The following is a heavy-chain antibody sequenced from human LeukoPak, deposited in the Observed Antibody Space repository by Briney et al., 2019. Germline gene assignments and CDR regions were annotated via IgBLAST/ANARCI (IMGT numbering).Heavy chain of an antibody. Sequence: ASVKVSCKASGYSFTSYDINWVRQATGQGLEWMGWMNPNSGNTGYAQKFQGRVTMTRNTSISTAYMELSSLRSEDTAEYYCARDGQWLGDFDYWGQGTLVTVSS. CDR3: ARDGQWLGDFDY. CDR2: MNPNSGNT. V-gene: IGHV1-8*01. CDR1: GYSFTSYD. J-gene: IGHJ4*02. D-gene: IGHD6-19*01.